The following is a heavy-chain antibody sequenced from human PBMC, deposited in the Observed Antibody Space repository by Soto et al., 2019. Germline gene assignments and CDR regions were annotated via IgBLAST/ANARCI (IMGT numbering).Heavy chain of an antibody. CDR1: GGSISRNIYH. CDR2: IYNSGRT. J-gene: IGHJ4*02. CDR3: ARHPVYATGWQIDY. Sequence: TLSLTCTVSGGSISRNIYHWGWIRQPPGKGLEWIGRIYNSGRTYYNASLKSRVSISIDTSKNQFSLKLTSVTAADTAVYYCARHPVYATGWQIDYWGQGALVTVSS. V-gene: IGHV4-39*01. D-gene: IGHD2-2*01.